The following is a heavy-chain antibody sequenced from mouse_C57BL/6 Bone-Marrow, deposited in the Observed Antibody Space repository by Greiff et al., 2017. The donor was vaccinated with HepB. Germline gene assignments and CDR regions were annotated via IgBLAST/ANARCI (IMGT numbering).Heavy chain of an antibody. CDR3: ARRRDEYYAMDY. CDR1: GFTFSDYG. Sequence: EVMLVESGGGLVKPGGSLKLSCAASGFTFSDYGMHWVRQAPEKGLEWVAYISSGSSTIYYADTVKGRFTISRDNAKNTLFLQMTSLRSEDTAMYYCARRRDEYYAMDYWGQGTSVTVSS. V-gene: IGHV5-17*01. CDR2: ISSGSSTI. J-gene: IGHJ4*01.